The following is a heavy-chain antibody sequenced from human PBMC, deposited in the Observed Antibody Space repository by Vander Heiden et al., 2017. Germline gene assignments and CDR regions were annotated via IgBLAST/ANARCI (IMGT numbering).Heavy chain of an antibody. J-gene: IGHJ4*02. V-gene: IGHV3-21*01. Sequence: EVQLVESVGGLVKPGGSLRLSCAASGFTFSSYSMNWVRQAPGKGLEWVSSISTSSSYIYYADSVKGRFTISRDNAKNSLYLQMNSLRAEDTAVYYCARAMGQLWFNFDYWGQGTLVTVSS. CDR1: GFTFSSYS. CDR3: ARAMGQLWFNFDY. D-gene: IGHD5-18*01. CDR2: ISTSSSYI.